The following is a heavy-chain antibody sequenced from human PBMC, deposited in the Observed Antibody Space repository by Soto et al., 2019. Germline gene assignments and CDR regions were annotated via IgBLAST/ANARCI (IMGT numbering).Heavy chain of an antibody. CDR1: GGSFSGYY. Sequence: SETLSLTCAVYGGSFSGYYWSWIRQPPGKGLELIGEINHSGSTNYNPSLKSRVTISVDTSKNQFSLKLSSVTAADTAVYYCARVPYDYIWGSYRVARNWFDPWGQGTLVTVSS. D-gene: IGHD3-16*02. V-gene: IGHV4-34*01. J-gene: IGHJ5*02. CDR2: INHSGST. CDR3: ARVPYDYIWGSYRVARNWFDP.